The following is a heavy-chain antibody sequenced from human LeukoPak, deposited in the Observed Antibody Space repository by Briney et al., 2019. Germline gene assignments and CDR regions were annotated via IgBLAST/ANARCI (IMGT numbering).Heavy chain of an antibody. J-gene: IGHJ4*02. D-gene: IGHD6-6*01. Sequence: GGSLRLSCAASGFTFSNAWMSWVRRAPGKGLGWVATISYDGSNKYYVDSVKGRFTISRDNAKNSLYLQMNSLRAEDTAVYYCARERIAARQYYFDYWGQGTLVTVSS. V-gene: IGHV3-7*03. CDR1: GFTFSNAW. CDR3: ARERIAARQYYFDY. CDR2: ISYDGSNK.